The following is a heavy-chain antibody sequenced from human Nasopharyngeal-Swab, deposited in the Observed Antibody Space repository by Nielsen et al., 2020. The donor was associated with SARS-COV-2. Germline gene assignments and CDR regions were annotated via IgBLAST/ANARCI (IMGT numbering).Heavy chain of an antibody. CDR2: INPSGGST. Sequence: WVRQAPGQGLEWMGIINPSGGSTSYAQKFQGRVTITADESTSTAYMELSSLRSEDTAVYYCARDPTTDILTAGDYYYGMDVWGQGTTVTVSS. J-gene: IGHJ6*02. CDR3: ARDPTTDILTAGDYYYGMDV. V-gene: IGHV1-46*01. D-gene: IGHD3-9*01.